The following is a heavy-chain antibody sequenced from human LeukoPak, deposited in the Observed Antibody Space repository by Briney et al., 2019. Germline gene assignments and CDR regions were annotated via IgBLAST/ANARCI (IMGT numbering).Heavy chain of an antibody. Sequence: ASVKVSCKASGYTFTSYYMHWVRQAPGQGLEWMGWINPNSGGTNYAQKFQGRVTMSRDTSISTAYMELSRLRSDDTAVYYCARVDTVVVPAGITWFDPWGQGTLVTVSS. CDR1: GYTFTSYY. V-gene: IGHV1-2*02. D-gene: IGHD2-2*02. CDR2: INPNSGGT. J-gene: IGHJ5*02. CDR3: ARVDTVVVPAGITWFDP.